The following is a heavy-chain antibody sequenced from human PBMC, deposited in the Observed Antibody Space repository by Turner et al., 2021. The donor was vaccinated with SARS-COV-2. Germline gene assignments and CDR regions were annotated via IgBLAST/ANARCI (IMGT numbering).Heavy chain of an antibody. Sequence: EVQLVESGGGLVQPGGSLRLSCAASGFTFSYYWMTWVRQAPGKGLEWVANIGQDGREKNYVDSVTGRFTISRDNAENSLYLQMNSLTAEDTAVYYCTRDFSPSQSGNLKDAFDIWGRGTMVTVSS. CDR3: TRDFSPSQSGNLKDAFDI. CDR1: GFTFSYYW. V-gene: IGHV3-7*01. D-gene: IGHD1-1*01. CDR2: IGQDGREK. J-gene: IGHJ3*02.